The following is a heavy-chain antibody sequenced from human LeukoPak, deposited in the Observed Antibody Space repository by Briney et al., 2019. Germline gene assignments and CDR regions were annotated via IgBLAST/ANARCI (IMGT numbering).Heavy chain of an antibody. J-gene: IGHJ3*02. CDR2: IYPGDSDT. Sequence: GESLKISCKGSGYSFTSYWIGWVRQMPAKGLEWMGIIYPGDSDTRYSPSFQGQVTISADKSISTAYLQWSSLKASDTAMYYCARHRTTMVRGAWDAFDIWGQGTMVTVSS. D-gene: IGHD3-10*01. CDR3: ARHRTTMVRGAWDAFDI. V-gene: IGHV5-51*01. CDR1: GYSFTSYW.